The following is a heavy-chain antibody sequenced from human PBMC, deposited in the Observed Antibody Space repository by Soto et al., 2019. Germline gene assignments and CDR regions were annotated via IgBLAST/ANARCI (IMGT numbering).Heavy chain of an antibody. J-gene: IGHJ6*02. CDR1: GASIISSSYY. CDR2: INYSGST. Sequence: PSETLSLTCTVSGASIISSSYYWGWIRQPPGKGLEWIGSINYSGSTYYNPSLKSRVTISADTSKNQFSLKLRSVTAADTAVYYCARELPQRQGRNMDVWGQGTTVTVSS. D-gene: IGHD3-10*01. CDR3: ARELPQRQGRNMDV. V-gene: IGHV4-39*02.